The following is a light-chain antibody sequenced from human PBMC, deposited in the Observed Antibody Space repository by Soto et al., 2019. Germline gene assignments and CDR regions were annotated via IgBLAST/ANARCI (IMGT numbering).Light chain of an antibody. CDR1: QSLRSN. CDR3: QQCKDWRPRT. V-gene: IGKV3-15*01. Sequence: EIVMPQSPATLSVSPGETATISCRASQSLRSNLAWYQQKPGQCPRLLIYGAFTRAPRRPARFSGRGSGTEFTIIMSRLQSEDCAVYSCQQCKDWRPRTFGGGTKLEIK. J-gene: IGKJ4*01. CDR2: GAF.